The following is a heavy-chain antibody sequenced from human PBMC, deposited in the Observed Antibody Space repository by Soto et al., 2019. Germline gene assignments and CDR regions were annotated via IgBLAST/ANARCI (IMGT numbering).Heavy chain of an antibody. CDR2: IIPIFGTS. D-gene: IGHD3-22*01. CDR1: GGTFSSYA. J-gene: IGHJ4*02. V-gene: IGHV1-69*01. Sequence: QVQLVQSGAEVKKPGSSVKVSCKASGGTFSSYAISWVRQAPGQGLEWMGGIIPIFGTSNYAQKFQGRVTITADESTSTAYVELSSLRSEDTAVYYCACPTLYDSSGYYYRSFDYWGQGTLVTVSS. CDR3: ACPTLYDSSGYYYRSFDY.